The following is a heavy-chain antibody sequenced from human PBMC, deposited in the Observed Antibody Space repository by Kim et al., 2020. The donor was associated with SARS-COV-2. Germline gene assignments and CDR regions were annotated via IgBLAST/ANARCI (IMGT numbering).Heavy chain of an antibody. CDR3: ARARYCSSTSCSIGAYFDY. V-gene: IGHV1-18*01. CDR1: GYTFTSYG. CDR2: ISAYNGNT. D-gene: IGHD2-2*01. J-gene: IGHJ4*02. Sequence: ASVKVSCKASGYTFTSYGISWVRQAPGQGLEWMGWISAYNGNTNYAQKLQGRVTMTTDTSTSTAYMELRSLRSDDTAVYYCARARYCSSTSCSIGAYFDYWGQGTLVTVSS.